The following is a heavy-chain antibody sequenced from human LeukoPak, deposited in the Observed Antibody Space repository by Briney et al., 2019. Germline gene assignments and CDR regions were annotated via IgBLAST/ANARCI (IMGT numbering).Heavy chain of an antibody. CDR2: INSAGSST. Sequence: GWSLRLSCAASGFTFSIYWMHLVRQAPGKVLVLVSRINSAGSSTSYADSVKGRFTISRDNAKNTLYLQMNSLRAEDTAVYYCARARVYSSGWYIGTVDYGMDVWGQGTTVTVSS. CDR1: GFTFSIYW. J-gene: IGHJ6*02. V-gene: IGHV3-74*01. CDR3: ARARVYSSGWYIGTVDYGMDV. D-gene: IGHD6-19*01.